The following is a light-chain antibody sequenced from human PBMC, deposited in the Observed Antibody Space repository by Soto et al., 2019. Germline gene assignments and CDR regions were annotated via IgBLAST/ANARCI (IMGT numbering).Light chain of an antibody. V-gene: IGKV3-15*01. CDR2: FAS. CDR3: QQYTKWRLP. J-gene: IGKJ4*01. Sequence: EIVMTQSPATLSVSPGEKATLSCRASQSVYNNLAWYQQKLGQAPRLLIYFASTRATGIPARFSRSGSGTELSLTISSLPSEDFALYYCQQYTKWRLPFGGGNKVE. CDR1: QSVYNN.